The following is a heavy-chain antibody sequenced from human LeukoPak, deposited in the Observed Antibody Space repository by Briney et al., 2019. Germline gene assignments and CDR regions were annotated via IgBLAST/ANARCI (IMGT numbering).Heavy chain of an antibody. J-gene: IGHJ4*02. CDR3: ARDSDYPDY. V-gene: IGHV3-33*01. Sequence: QPGRSLRLSCAASGFTFSSYGMHWVRQAPGKGLEWVAVIWYDGSNKYYADSVKGRFTISRDNSKNTLYLQMNSLRAEDTAVYYGARDSDYPDYWGQGTLVTVSS. CDR2: IWYDGSNK. D-gene: IGHD3-10*01. CDR1: GFTFSSYG.